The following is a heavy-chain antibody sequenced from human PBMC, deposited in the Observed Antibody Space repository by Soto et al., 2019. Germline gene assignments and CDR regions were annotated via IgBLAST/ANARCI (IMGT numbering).Heavy chain of an antibody. V-gene: IGHV5-51*01. CDR2: IFPGDSDT. CDR1: GYNFANYW. Sequence: EVQLVQSGAEAKKPGESLKISCKGSGYNFANYWIGWVRQVPGKGLEWMGMIFPGDSDTKNRPSLQGQITMSVDKSNSSAYLQWRSLKASDTAMYYGAAGYSTGLDAFDLWGQGTLVTVSS. CDR3: AAGYSTGLDAFDL. J-gene: IGHJ3*01. D-gene: IGHD2-8*02.